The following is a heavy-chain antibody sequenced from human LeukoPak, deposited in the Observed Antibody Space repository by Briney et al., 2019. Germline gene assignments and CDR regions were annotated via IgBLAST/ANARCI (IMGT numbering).Heavy chain of an antibody. D-gene: IGHD6-19*01. CDR1: GFTFNNYA. CDR3: GKRAPPGTAVFVPYYFDH. V-gene: IGHV3-23*01. Sequence: GGSLRLSCAASGFTFNNYAMSWFRQAPGTRLEWVSTVGGSGSDTFYADSVKGRFTISRDNSNNAVFLQMNSLRAEDTALYYCGKRAPPGTAVFVPYYFDHWGQGTLVTVSS. CDR2: VGGSGSDT. J-gene: IGHJ4*02.